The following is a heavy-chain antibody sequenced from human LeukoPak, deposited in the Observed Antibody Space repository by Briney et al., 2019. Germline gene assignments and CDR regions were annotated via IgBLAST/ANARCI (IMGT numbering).Heavy chain of an antibody. CDR1: GFSFGSFA. V-gene: IGHV3-23*01. CDR2: LSGSGGST. CDR3: AKGSGDSSGYYYNYYFYYMDV. J-gene: IGHJ6*03. Sequence: GGSLRLSCAASGFSFGSFAMTWVRQAPGKGLEWVSSLSGSGGSTYYADSVKGRFTISRDNSKNTLYLQMNSLRAEDTAVYYCAKGSGDSSGYYYNYYFYYMDVWGKGTTVTVSS. D-gene: IGHD3-22*01.